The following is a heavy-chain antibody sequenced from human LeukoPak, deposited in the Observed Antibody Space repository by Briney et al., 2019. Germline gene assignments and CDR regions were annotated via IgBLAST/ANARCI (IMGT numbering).Heavy chain of an antibody. Sequence: GRSLRLSCAASGFTFSTYGMHWVRQAPGKGLEWVLDIWYNGNTYYADSVKGRFTISRDNSKSTLYLQMNSLRAEDTAVYYCAREEGVDGTSGINNWGQGTLVIVSS. CDR3: AREEGVDGTSGINN. D-gene: IGHD4-23*01. V-gene: IGHV3-33*01. J-gene: IGHJ4*02. CDR1: GFTFSTYG. CDR2: IWYNGNT.